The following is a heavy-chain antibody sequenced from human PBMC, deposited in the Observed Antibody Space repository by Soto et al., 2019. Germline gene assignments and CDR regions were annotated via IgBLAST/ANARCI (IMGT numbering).Heavy chain of an antibody. CDR1: GYTFTSYG. CDR3: AREWDDCSSTSCYGFSDYGMDV. D-gene: IGHD2-2*01. V-gene: IGHV1-18*01. CDR2: ISAYNGNT. J-gene: IGHJ6*02. Sequence: QVQLVQSGAEVKKPGASVKVSCKASGYTFTSYGISWVRQAPGQGLEWMGWISAYNGNTNYAQKLQGRVTMTTDTSTSTAYMELMSLRSDDTAVYYCAREWDDCSSTSCYGFSDYGMDVWGQGTTVTVSS.